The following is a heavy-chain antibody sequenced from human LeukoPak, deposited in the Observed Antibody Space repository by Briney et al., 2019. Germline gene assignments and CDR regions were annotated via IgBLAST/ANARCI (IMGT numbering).Heavy chain of an antibody. Sequence: SETLSLTCSVSGGSLTSGGYYWAWIRQPPGKGLEWVGSIYYSGTTFYHPSLKSRVTISADSSKNQFSLKLTSVTAADTAVFYCSRVTAAGTPFDSWGQGTLVTVSS. D-gene: IGHD6-25*01. CDR1: GGSLTSGGYY. V-gene: IGHV4-39*07. CDR3: SRVTAAGTPFDS. J-gene: IGHJ4*02. CDR2: IYYSGTT.